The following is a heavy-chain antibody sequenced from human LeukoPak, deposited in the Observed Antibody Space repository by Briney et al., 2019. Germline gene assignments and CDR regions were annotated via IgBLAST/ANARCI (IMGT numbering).Heavy chain of an antibody. CDR1: GGSVSSGSYY. V-gene: IGHV4-61*01. CDR3: ARALMVRGVITYYYFDY. J-gene: IGHJ4*02. CDR2: IYYSGST. D-gene: IGHD3-10*01. Sequence: SETLSLTCTVSGGSVSSGSYYWGWIRQPPGKGLEWIGYIYYSGSTNYNPSLKSRVTISVDTSKNQFSLKLSSMTAADTAVYYCARALMVRGVITYYYFDYWGQGTLVTVSS.